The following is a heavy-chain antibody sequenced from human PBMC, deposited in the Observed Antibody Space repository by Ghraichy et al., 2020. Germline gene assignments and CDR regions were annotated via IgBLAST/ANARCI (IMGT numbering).Heavy chain of an antibody. Sequence: GGSLRLSCAASGFTFSSYGMHWVRQAPGKGLEWVAVIWYDGSNKYYADSVKGRFTISRDNSKNTLYLQMNSLRAEDTAVYYCASQAWELGHFDLWGRGTLVTVSS. V-gene: IGHV3-33*01. J-gene: IGHJ2*01. CDR2: IWYDGSNK. D-gene: IGHD1-26*01. CDR1: GFTFSSYG. CDR3: ASQAWELGHFDL.